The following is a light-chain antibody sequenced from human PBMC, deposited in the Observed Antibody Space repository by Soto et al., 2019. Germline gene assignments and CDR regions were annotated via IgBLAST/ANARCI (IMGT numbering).Light chain of an antibody. CDR3: SSYAGSNGVL. V-gene: IGLV2-8*02. J-gene: IGLJ2*01. CDR2: EVT. Sequence: QSALTQPPSASRSPGQSVTISCTGTSSDVGAYIYVSWYQQHPGKAPKLMIYEVTKRPSGVPDRFSGSKSGNTASLTVSGLQAEDEADYYCSSYAGSNGVLFGGGTKLTVL. CDR1: SSDVGAYIY.